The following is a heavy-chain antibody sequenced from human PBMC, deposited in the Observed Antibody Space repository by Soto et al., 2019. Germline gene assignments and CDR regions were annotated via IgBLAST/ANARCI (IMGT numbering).Heavy chain of an antibody. CDR2: ISWNSGSI. D-gene: IGHD4-4*01. CDR1: GFTFDDYA. CDR3: AKDRYSNYGDAFDI. V-gene: IGHV3-9*01. Sequence: EVQLVESGGGLVQPGRSLRLSCAASGFTFDDYAMHWVRQAPGKGLEWVSGISWNSGSIGYADSVKGRFTISRDNAKNSLYLQMNSLRAEDTALYYCAKDRYSNYGDAFDIWGQGTMVTVSS. J-gene: IGHJ3*02.